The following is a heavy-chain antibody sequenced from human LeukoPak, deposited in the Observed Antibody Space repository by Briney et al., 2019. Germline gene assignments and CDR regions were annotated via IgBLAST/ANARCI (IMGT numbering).Heavy chain of an antibody. CDR2: ISGSGGST. CDR3: AKSITMMVVVTPFDY. CDR1: GFTFSSYS. Sequence: GGSLRLSCAASGFTFSSYSMNWVRQAPGKGLEWVSAISGSGGSTYYADSVKGRFTISRDNSKNTLYLQMNSLRAEDTAVYYCAKSITMMVVVTPFDYWGQGTLVTVSS. D-gene: IGHD3-22*01. V-gene: IGHV3-23*01. J-gene: IGHJ4*02.